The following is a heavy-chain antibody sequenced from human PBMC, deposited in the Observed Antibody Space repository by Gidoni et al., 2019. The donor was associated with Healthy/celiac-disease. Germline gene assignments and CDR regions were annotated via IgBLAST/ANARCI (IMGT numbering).Heavy chain of an antibody. CDR1: GGTCRSYA. Sequence: QVQLVQSGAEVQKPGSSLKVSCKASGGTCRSYAISWVRQAPGQGLEWMGRIIPILGIANYAQKFQGRVTITADKSTSTAYMELSSLRSEDTAVYYCARDLFRYSGSYHDAFDIWGQGTMVTVSS. CDR3: ARDLFRYSGSYHDAFDI. V-gene: IGHV1-69*09. CDR2: IIPILGIA. J-gene: IGHJ3*02. D-gene: IGHD1-26*01.